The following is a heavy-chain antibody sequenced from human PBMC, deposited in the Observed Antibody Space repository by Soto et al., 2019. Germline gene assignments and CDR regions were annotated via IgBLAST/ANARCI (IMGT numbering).Heavy chain of an antibody. V-gene: IGHV5-51*01. CDR2: IYPGDSDT. CDR1: GYSFTSYW. Sequence: GESLKISCKGSGYSFTSYWIGWVRQMPGRGLEWMGIIYPGDSDTRYSPSFQGQVTISADKSISTAYLQWSSLKASDTAMYYCARRYYGSGRGGAFDIWGQGTMVTVSS. CDR3: ARRYYGSGRGGAFDI. D-gene: IGHD3-10*01. J-gene: IGHJ3*02.